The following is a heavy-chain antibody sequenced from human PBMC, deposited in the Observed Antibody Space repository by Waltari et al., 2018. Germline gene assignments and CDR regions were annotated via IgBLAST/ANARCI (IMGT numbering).Heavy chain of an antibody. V-gene: IGHV4-39*07. CDR3: AGVSYSGWFNY. CDR2: IYYSGST. CDR1: GCSISSSSYY. D-gene: IGHD6-19*01. Sequence: QLQLQESGPGLVKPSETLSLTCTVSGCSISSSSYYWGWIRQPPGKGLEWIGSIYYSGSTYYNPSLKSRVTISVDTSKNQFSLKLSSVTAADTAVYYCAGVSYSGWFNYWGQGTLVTVSS. J-gene: IGHJ4*02.